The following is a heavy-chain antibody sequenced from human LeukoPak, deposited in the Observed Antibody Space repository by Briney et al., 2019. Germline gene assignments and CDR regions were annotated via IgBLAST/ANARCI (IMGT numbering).Heavy chain of an antibody. CDR1: GFTFSSYG. CDR2: ISYDGSNK. Sequence: PGGSLRLSCAASGFTFSSYGMHWVRQAPGKGLEWVAVISYDGSNKYYADSVKGRFTISRDNSKNTLYLQMNSLRAEDTAVYYCAKRGTGHYYYGMDVWGQGTTVTVS. D-gene: IGHD2-8*02. J-gene: IGHJ6*02. CDR3: AKRGTGHYYYGMDV. V-gene: IGHV3-30*18.